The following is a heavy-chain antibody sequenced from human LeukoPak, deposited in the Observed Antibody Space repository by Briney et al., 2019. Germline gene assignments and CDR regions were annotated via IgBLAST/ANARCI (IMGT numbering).Heavy chain of an antibody. CDR3: ARDYRSTFDY. CDR1: GFTFSDYY. J-gene: IGHJ4*02. CDR2: ISSSGTTI. V-gene: IGHV3-11*01. D-gene: IGHD1-26*01. Sequence: GGSLRLSCAASGFTFSDYYMSWIRQAPGKGLEWVSYISSSGTTISYTDSVKGRFTISRDNAKNSLYLQMNSPRAEDTAVYYCARDYRSTFDYWGQGTLVTVSS.